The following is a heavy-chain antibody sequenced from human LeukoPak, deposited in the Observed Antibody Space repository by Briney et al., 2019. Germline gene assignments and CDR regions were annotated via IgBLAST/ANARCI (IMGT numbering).Heavy chain of an antibody. CDR2: INPNSGGT. CDR3: ARSTRVVVVAANDY. J-gene: IGHJ4*02. D-gene: IGHD2-15*01. Sequence: GASVKVSCKASGYTFTSYYMHWVRQAPGQGLEWMGWINPNSGGTNYAQKFQGRVTMTRDTSISTAYMELSRLRSDDTAVYYCARSTRVVVVAANDYWGQGTLVTVSS. V-gene: IGHV1-2*02. CDR1: GYTFTSYY.